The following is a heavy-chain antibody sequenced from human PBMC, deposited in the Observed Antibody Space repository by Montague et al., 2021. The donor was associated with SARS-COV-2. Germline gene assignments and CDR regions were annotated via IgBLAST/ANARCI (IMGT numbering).Heavy chain of an antibody. Sequence: LRLSCAASGFTFSSYAMHWVRQAPGKGLEWVAVISYDGSNKYYADSVKGRFTISRDDSKNTLYLQMNSLRAEDTAVYYCARGSIAAAGVPSYYGMDVWGQGTTVTVSS. J-gene: IGHJ6*02. CDR2: ISYDGSNK. V-gene: IGHV3-30-3*01. D-gene: IGHD6-13*01. CDR3: ARGSIAAAGVPSYYGMDV. CDR1: GFTFSSYA.